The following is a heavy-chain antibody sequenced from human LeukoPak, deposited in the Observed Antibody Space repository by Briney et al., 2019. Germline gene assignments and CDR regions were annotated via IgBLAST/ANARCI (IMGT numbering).Heavy chain of an antibody. V-gene: IGHV1-3*03. CDR2: INAGNGNT. CDR3: ARGTMVRGVPIYYFDY. D-gene: IGHD3-10*01. CDR1: GYTFTSYA. J-gene: IGHJ4*02. Sequence: ASVKVSCKASGYTFTSYAMHWVRQAPGQRLEWMGWINAGNGNTKYSQEFQGRVTITRDTSASTAYMELSSLRSEDMAVYYCARGTMVRGVPIYYFDYWGQGTLVTVSS.